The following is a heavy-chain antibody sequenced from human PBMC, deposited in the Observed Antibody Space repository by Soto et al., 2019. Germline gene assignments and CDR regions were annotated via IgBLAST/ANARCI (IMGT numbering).Heavy chain of an antibody. V-gene: IGHV4-30-2*01. D-gene: IGHD3-10*01. CDR2: IYHSGST. Sequence: PSETLSLTCAVSGGSISSGGYSWSWIRQPPGKGLEWIGYIYHSGSTYYNPSLKSRVNISVDRSKNQFSLKLSSVTAADTAVYYCARARCVYGSGSYYNYYYYGMDVWGQGTTVTVSS. CDR3: ARARCVYGSGSYYNYYYYGMDV. J-gene: IGHJ6*02. CDR1: GGSISSGGYS.